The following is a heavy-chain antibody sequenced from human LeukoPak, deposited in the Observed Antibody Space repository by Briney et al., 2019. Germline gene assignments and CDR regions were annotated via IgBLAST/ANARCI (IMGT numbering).Heavy chain of an antibody. Sequence: PSQTLSLTCTVSGGSISSGDYYWSWIRQPPGKGLEWIGYIYYSGSTYYNPSLKSRVTISVDTSKNQFSLKLSSVTAADTAVYYCARDYSQPGYYDSSGYAPPGAFDIWGQGTMVTVSS. D-gene: IGHD3-22*01. CDR3: ARDYSQPGYYDSSGYAPPGAFDI. CDR2: IYYSGST. CDR1: GGSISSGDYY. V-gene: IGHV4-30-4*01. J-gene: IGHJ3*02.